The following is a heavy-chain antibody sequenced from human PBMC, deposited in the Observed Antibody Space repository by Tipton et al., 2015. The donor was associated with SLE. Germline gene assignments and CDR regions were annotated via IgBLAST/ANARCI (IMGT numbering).Heavy chain of an antibody. CDR3: ACGGADGARFFDY. D-gene: IGHD2-21*01. Sequence: QLVQSGAEVKKPGESLKISCKGSGYSFTNYWIGWVRQMPGKGLEWTGIIYPCDPNTRYSPPFQRQVTFSADKSISTAHLQWSSLEASFPAMHYCACGGADGARFFDYWRLGTLVTVSS. J-gene: IGHJ4*02. CDR1: GYSFTNYW. V-gene: IGHV5-51*03. CDR2: IYPCDPNT.